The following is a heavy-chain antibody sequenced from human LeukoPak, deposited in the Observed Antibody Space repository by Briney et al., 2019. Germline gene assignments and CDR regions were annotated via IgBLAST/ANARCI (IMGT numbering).Heavy chain of an antibody. CDR1: GFSFSSCS. CDR2: IGSSSSPI. D-gene: IGHD6-13*01. Sequence: GGSLRLSCVASGFSFSSCSMTWVRQAPGKGLEWLSYIGSSSSPIYYADSVKGRFTISRDNAKNSLYLQMNSLRTEDTAVYYCARGRGSWYGVYFDYWGQGTLVTVSS. V-gene: IGHV3-21*05. CDR3: ARGRGSWYGVYFDY. J-gene: IGHJ4*02.